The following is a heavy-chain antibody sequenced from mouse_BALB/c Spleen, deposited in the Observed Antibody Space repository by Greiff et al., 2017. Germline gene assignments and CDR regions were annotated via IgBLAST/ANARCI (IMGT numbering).Heavy chain of an antibody. V-gene: IGHV5-12-2*01. Sequence: EVKLMESGGGLVQPGGSLKLSCAASGFTFSSYTMSWVRQTPEKRLEWVAYISNGGGSTYYPDTVKGRFTISRDNAKNNLYLQMSSLKSEDTAMYYCARGLRLRAMDYWGQGTSVTVSS. CDR3: ARGLRLRAMDY. D-gene: IGHD1-2*01. CDR2: ISNGGGST. CDR1: GFTFSSYT. J-gene: IGHJ4*01.